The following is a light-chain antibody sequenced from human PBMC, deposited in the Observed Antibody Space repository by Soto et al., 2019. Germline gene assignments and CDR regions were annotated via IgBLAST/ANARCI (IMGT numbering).Light chain of an antibody. CDR1: QSLLHSNGHNY. J-gene: IGKJ3*01. CDR3: MQALQAAFT. CDR2: LGS. Sequence: EIVMTQSPLSLPVTPGESASISCRSSQSLLHSNGHNYLDWYVQKPGQSPQLLIYLGSTRAYGVADRFSVSGSGTDFTLKISRVEAEDVRIYYCMQALQAAFTFGPVTKVDIK. V-gene: IGKV2-28*01.